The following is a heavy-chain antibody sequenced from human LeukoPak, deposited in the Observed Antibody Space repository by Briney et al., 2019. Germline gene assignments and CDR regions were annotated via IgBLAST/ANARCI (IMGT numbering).Heavy chain of an antibody. V-gene: IGHV1-69*13. Sequence: ASVKVSCKASGGTFSSYAISWVRQAPGQGLEWMGGIIPIFGTANYAQKFQGRVTITADEPTSTAYMELSSLRSEDTAVYYCARGARYCSSTSCPGWRHYYYYYMDVWGKGTTVTISS. D-gene: IGHD2-2*01. CDR2: IIPIFGTA. J-gene: IGHJ6*03. CDR1: GGTFSSYA. CDR3: ARGARYCSSTSCPGWRHYYYYYMDV.